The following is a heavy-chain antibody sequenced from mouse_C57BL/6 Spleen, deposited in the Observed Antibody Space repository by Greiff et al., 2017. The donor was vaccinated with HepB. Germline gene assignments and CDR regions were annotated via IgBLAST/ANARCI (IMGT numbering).Heavy chain of an antibody. Sequence: EVQRVESGGGLVKPGGSLKLSCAASGFTFSDYGMHWVRQAPEKGLEWVAYISSGSSTIYYADTVKGRFTISRDNAKNTLFLQMTSLRSEDTAMYYCARGDNYYGSSYEFAYWGQGTLVTVSA. CDR2: ISSGSSTI. CDR1: GFTFSDYG. V-gene: IGHV5-17*01. D-gene: IGHD1-1*01. CDR3: ARGDNYYGSSYEFAY. J-gene: IGHJ3*01.